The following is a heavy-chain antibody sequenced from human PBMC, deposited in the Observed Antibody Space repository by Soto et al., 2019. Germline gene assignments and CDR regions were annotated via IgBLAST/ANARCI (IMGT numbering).Heavy chain of an antibody. CDR3: ARINLETSSWTSFYFDS. Sequence: QVTLKESGPVLAKPTETLTLTCTVSGFSLSDIRLAVSWIRQPLGKPLEWLAHIYSSDMKSFNTSLERRLAISKDTSKSQVVLTMTDLGPADTATYFCARINLETSSWTSFYFDSWGQGTQVTVTA. D-gene: IGHD1-1*01. CDR2: IYSSDMK. J-gene: IGHJ5*01. V-gene: IGHV2-26*01. CDR1: GFSLSDIRLA.